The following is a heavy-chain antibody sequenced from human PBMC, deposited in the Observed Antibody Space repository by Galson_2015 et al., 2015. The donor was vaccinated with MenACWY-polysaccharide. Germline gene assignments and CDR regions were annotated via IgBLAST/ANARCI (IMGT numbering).Heavy chain of an antibody. D-gene: IGHD5-18*01. Sequence: SVKVSCKASGYTFTSYDINWVRQATGQGLEWMGWMNPNSANTGYAQKFQGRVTMTRNTSISTAYMELSSLTSEDTAVYYCARARRDTGVAATSAVFLDSRGQRILLPVSS. CDR3: ARARRDTGVAATSAVFLDS. CDR1: GYTFTSYD. J-gene: IGHJ4*02. CDR2: MNPNSANT. V-gene: IGHV1-8*01.